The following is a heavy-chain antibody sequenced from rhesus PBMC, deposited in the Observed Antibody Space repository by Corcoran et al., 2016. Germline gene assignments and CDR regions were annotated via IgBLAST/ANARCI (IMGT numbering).Heavy chain of an antibody. Sequence: KESGPALVKPTQTLALTCTFSGFSFSTTGTGAGWISQPPGKGMAGHGGVYGSGGTTEYNPSLKSRVTFLKDASKNQFSLKLNFVTAADTAVYYCASHPEDCSRCICYWNFEFWGQGALVTVSS. CDR2: VYGSGGTT. CDR1: GFSFSTTGTG. V-gene: IGHV4-93*01. CDR3: ASHPEDCSRCICYWNFEF. J-gene: IGHJ1*01. D-gene: IGHD2-39*01.